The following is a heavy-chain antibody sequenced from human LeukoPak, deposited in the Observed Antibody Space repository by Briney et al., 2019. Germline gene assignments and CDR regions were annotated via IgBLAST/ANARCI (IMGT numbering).Heavy chain of an antibody. J-gene: IGHJ5*02. V-gene: IGHV4-39*07. CDR1: GGSISGSSYY. CDR2: IYYSGST. Sequence: SETLSLTCTVSGGSISGSSYYWGWIRQPPGKGLEWIGSIYYSGSTYYNPSLKSRVTISVDTSKNQFSLKLSSVTAADTAVYYCAGTSITMVRGVIIPFDPWGQGTLVTVSS. D-gene: IGHD3-10*01. CDR3: AGTSITMVRGVIIPFDP.